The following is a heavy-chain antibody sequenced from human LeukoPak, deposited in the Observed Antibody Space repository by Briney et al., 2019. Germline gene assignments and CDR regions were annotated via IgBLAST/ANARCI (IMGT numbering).Heavy chain of an antibody. CDR1: GGSFSGYY. D-gene: IGHD3-3*01. J-gene: IGHJ4*02. Sequence: SETLSLTCAVYGGSFSGYYWSWLRQPPGRGLEWIGEINHSGSTNYNPSLKSRVTISVDTSKNQFSLKLSSVTAADTAVYYCATRGFLEWLPHDYWGQGTLVTVSS. V-gene: IGHV4-34*01. CDR3: ATRGFLEWLPHDY. CDR2: INHSGST.